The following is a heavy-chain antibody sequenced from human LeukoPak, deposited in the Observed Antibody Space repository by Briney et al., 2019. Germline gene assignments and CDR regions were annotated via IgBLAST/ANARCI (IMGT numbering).Heavy chain of an antibody. CDR3: ARGTSVTGLDYFDN. D-gene: IGHD2-21*02. Sequence: GESLKISCKGSGYTFTNYWIGWVRQMPGKGLEWMGIIYPGDSESRYNPSFRGQVTMSADKSINTAYLQWTSLKDSATAIYYCARGTSVTGLDYFDNWGQGTLVIVSS. CDR1: GYTFTNYW. J-gene: IGHJ4*02. CDR2: IYPGDSES. V-gene: IGHV5-51*01.